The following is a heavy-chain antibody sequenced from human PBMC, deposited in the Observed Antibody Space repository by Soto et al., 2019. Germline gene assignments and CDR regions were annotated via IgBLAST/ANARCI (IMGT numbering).Heavy chain of an antibody. Sequence: SETLSLTCAVYGGSFSGYYWSWTRQPPGKGLEWIGEINHSGSTNYNPSLKSRVTISVDTSKNQFSLKLSSVTAADTAVYYCASSNNWDYYYMDVWGKGTTVTVSS. D-gene: IGHD2-8*01. CDR2: INHSGST. CDR1: GGSFSGYY. J-gene: IGHJ6*03. V-gene: IGHV4-34*01. CDR3: ASSNNWDYYYMDV.